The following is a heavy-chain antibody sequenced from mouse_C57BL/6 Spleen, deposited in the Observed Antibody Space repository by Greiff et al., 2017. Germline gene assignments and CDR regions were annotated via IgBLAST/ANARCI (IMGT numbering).Heavy chain of an antibody. CDR3: ARRVGDWYFDV. D-gene: IGHD1-1*02. CDR1: GYTFTSYW. V-gene: IGHV1-9*01. Sequence: QVHVKQSGAELMKPGASVKLSCMATGYTFTSYWIEWVKQRPGHGLEWIGEILPGSGSTNYNEKFQGKATFTSATSSNTAYMQLSILTTEDSASYYCARRVGDWYFDVWGTGTTVTVSA. CDR2: ILPGSGST. J-gene: IGHJ1*03.